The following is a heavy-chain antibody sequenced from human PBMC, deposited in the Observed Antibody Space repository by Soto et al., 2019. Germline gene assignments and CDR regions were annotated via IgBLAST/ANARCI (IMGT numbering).Heavy chain of an antibody. CDR3: ATVLLWFGELRNAFDI. CDR1: GYTLTELS. Sequence: ASVKVSCKVSGYTLTELSMHWVRQAPGKGLEWMGGFDPEDGETIYAQKFQGRVTMTEDTSTDTAYMELSSLRSEDTAVYYCATVLLWFGELRNAFDIWGQRTMVTVSS. J-gene: IGHJ3*02. V-gene: IGHV1-24*01. D-gene: IGHD3-10*01. CDR2: FDPEDGET.